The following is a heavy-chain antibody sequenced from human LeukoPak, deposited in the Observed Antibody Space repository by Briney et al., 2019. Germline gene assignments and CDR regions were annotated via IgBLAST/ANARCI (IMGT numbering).Heavy chain of an antibody. CDR3: ARFEGYQLLGFDP. CDR1: GYTFTSYD. Sequence: ASVKVSCKASGYTFTSYDINWERQATGQGLEWMGWMNPNSGNTGYAQKFQGRVTITRNTSISTAYMELSSLRSEDTAVYYCARFEGYQLLGFDPWGQGTLVTVSS. D-gene: IGHD2-2*01. V-gene: IGHV1-8*03. J-gene: IGHJ5*02. CDR2: MNPNSGNT.